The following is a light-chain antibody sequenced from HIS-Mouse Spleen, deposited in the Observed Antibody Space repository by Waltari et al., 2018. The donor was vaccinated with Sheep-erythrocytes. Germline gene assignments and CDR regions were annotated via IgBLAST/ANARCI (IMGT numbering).Light chain of an antibody. CDR1: NLGDKY. CDR3: QAWDSSTAV. J-gene: IGLJ2*01. Sequence: SYELTQPPSVSVSPGQTASITCPGDNLGDKYACWYQQNPGQSPVLVIYQDSKRPSGIPERFSGSNSGNTATLTISGTQAMDEADYYCQAWDSSTAVFGGGTKLTVL. V-gene: IGLV3-1*01. CDR2: QDS.